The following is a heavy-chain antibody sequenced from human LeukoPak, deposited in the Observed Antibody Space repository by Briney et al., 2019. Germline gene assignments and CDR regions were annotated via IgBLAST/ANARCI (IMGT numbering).Heavy chain of an antibody. CDR2: INPSGGTT. CDR3: ARVNSGSSSWYSGKGNWFDP. Sequence: ASVKVSCKASGGTFSSYAISWVRQAPGQGLEWMGIINPSGGTTNYAQKFQGRVTMTRDTSTSTVNMELSSLRSEDTAVYYCARVNSGSSSWYSGKGNWFDPWGQGTLVTVSS. CDR1: GGTFSSYA. D-gene: IGHD6-13*01. V-gene: IGHV1-46*01. J-gene: IGHJ5*02.